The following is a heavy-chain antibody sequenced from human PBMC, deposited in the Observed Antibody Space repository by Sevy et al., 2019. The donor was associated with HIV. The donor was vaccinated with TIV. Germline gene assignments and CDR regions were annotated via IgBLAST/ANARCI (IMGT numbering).Heavy chain of an antibody. CDR3: ARGGGYCGGDCYSIDY. J-gene: IGHJ4*02. V-gene: IGHV3-33*08. D-gene: IGHD2-21*02. CDR1: GFTFSSYV. Sequence: GGSLRLSCAASGFTFSSYVMHRVRQAPGKGLEWVALIWYDGTIKYYADSVKGRFTISRDNSKDTLFLQMNSLTPEDTAVYYCARGGGYCGGDCYSIDYWGQRALVTVSS. CDR2: IWYDGTIK.